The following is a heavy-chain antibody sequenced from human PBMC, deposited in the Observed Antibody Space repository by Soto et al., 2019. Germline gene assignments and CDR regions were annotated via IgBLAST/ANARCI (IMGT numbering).Heavy chain of an antibody. CDR2: ISAYNGNT. J-gene: IGHJ4*02. CDR1: GYTFTSYG. D-gene: IGHD3-3*01. V-gene: IGHV1-18*01. Sequence: ASVKVSCTAAGYTFTSYGISWVRKAPGQGLEWMGWISAYNGNTNYAQKFQGRVTMTTDTSTSTAYMELRSLRSDDTAVYYCARTLNEWLLGLEWGQGTLVT. CDR3: ARTLNEWLLGLE.